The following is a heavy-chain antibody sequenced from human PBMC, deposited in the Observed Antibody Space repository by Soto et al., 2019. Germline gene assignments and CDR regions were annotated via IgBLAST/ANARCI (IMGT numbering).Heavy chain of an antibody. J-gene: IGHJ3*02. Sequence: SETLSLTCAVYGGSFSGYYWSWIRQHPGKGLEWIGEIYHSGSTYYNPSLKSRVTISVDTSKNQFSLKLSSVTAADTAVYYCARLDIWGQGTMVTVSS. CDR2: IYHSGST. CDR1: GGSFSGYY. V-gene: IGHV4-34*09. CDR3: ARLDI.